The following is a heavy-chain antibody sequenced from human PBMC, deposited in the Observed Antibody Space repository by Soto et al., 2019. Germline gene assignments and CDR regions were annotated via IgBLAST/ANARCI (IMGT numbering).Heavy chain of an antibody. V-gene: IGHV4-34*08. Sequence: LSLSSAVDGGTISGHGGSWISKKQGKGLEWIGEINHSGSTNYNPSLKSRVTISVDTSKNQFSLKLSSVTAADTAVYYCARSSSWRGYYYYYGMDVWGQGTTV. D-gene: IGHD6-13*01. CDR3: ARSSSWRGYYYYYGMDV. CDR2: INHSGST. CDR1: GGTISGHG. J-gene: IGHJ6*01.